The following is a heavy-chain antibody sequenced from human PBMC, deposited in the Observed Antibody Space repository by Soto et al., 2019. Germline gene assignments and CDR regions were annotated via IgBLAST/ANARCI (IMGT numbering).Heavy chain of an antibody. Sequence: GGSLRLSCAASGFTFSSYAMHWVRQAPGKGLEYVSAISGNGGSTYYANSVKGRFTISRDNSKNTLYLQMNSLRAEDTALYYCAKGRSYYYYYGVDVWGQGTTVTVSS. CDR1: GFTFSSYA. J-gene: IGHJ6*02. CDR2: ISGNGGST. V-gene: IGHV3-64*01. CDR3: AKGRSYYYYYGVDV.